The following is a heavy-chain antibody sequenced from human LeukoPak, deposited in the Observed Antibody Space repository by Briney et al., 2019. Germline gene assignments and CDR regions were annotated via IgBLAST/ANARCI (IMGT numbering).Heavy chain of an antibody. CDR3: ARGLDSVTWGPFDI. V-gene: IGHV3-23*01. J-gene: IGHJ3*02. CDR2: IDTGGGT. D-gene: IGHD2-2*03. CDR1: GFTFSTYT. Sequence: GGSLRLSCAASGFTFSTYTMSWVRQAPGKGLEWVSAIDTGGGTSSADSVKGRFTISRDNSESTLYLQMSSLRAEDTAVYYCARGLDSVTWGPFDIWGQGTVVTVSS.